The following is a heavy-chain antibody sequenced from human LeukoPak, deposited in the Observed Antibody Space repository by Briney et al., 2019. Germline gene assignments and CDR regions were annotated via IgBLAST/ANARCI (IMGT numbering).Heavy chain of an antibody. Sequence: SQTLSLTCTVSGGSISSGGYYWSWIRQPPGKGLEWIGYIYHSGSTYYNPSLKSRVTISVDRSKNQFSLKLSSVTAADTAVYYCARVAVIRNYYYYMDVWGKGTTVTVSS. J-gene: IGHJ6*03. CDR3: ARVAVIRNYYYYMDV. CDR1: GGSISSGGYY. V-gene: IGHV4-30-2*01. D-gene: IGHD2/OR15-2a*01. CDR2: IYHSGST.